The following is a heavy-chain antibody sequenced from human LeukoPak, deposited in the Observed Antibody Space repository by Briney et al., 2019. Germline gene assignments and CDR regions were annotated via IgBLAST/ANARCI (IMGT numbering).Heavy chain of an antibody. Sequence: SETLSLTCTVSGGSISSSSYYWGWIRQPPGKGLEWIGSIYYSGSTYYNPSLKSRVTISVDTSKNQFSLKLSSVTAADTAVYYCARRLPSWFDPWGQGTLVTVSS. CDR2: IYYSGST. V-gene: IGHV4-39*01. J-gene: IGHJ5*02. D-gene: IGHD2-15*01. CDR1: GGSISSSSYY. CDR3: ARRLPSWFDP.